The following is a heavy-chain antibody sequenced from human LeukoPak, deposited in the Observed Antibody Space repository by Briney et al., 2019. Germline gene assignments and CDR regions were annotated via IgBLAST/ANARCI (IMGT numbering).Heavy chain of an antibody. Sequence: SKTLSLTCTVSGGSISSSSYYWGWIRQPPGKGLEWIGSIYYSGSTYYNPSLKSRVTISVDTSKNQFSLKLSSVTAADTAVYYCARLSPRGSSSWYENYKRYFDLWGRGTLVTVSS. J-gene: IGHJ2*01. D-gene: IGHD6-13*01. CDR1: GGSISSSSYY. CDR2: IYYSGST. V-gene: IGHV4-39*01. CDR3: ARLSPRGSSSWYENYKRYFDL.